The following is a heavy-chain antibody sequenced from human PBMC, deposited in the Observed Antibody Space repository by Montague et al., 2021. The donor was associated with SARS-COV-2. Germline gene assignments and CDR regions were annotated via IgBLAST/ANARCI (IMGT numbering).Heavy chain of an antibody. J-gene: IGHJ4*02. Sequence: SLRLSCAASGFTFRSYWMSWVRQAPGKGLEWVANIKQDGSEKYYVDSVKGRFTISRDNAKNSLYLQMNSLRAEDTAVYYCAREGGDYGFDYWGQGTLVTVSS. V-gene: IGHV3-7*01. CDR2: IKQDGSEK. D-gene: IGHD4-17*01. CDR3: AREGGDYGFDY. CDR1: GFTFRSYW.